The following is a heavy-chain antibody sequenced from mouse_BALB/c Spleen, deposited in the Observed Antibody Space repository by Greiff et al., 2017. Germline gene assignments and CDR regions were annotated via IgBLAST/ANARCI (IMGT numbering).Heavy chain of an antibody. Sequence: VQLQQSGPELVKPGASVKIPCKASGYTFTDYNMDWVKQSHGKSLEWIGDINPNNGGTIYNQKFKGKATLTVDKSSSTAYMELRSLTSEDTAVYYCARWGYRYDEGYAMDYWGQGTSVTVSS. CDR2: INPNNGGT. J-gene: IGHJ4*01. CDR3: ARWGYRYDEGYAMDY. CDR1: GYTFTDYN. V-gene: IGHV1-18*01. D-gene: IGHD2-14*01.